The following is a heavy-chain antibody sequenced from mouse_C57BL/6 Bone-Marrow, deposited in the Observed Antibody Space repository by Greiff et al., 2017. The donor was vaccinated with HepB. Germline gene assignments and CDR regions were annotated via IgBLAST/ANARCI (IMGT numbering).Heavy chain of an antibody. CDR3: ARGGGGDY. V-gene: IGHV5-6*01. Sequence: EVKLVESGGDLVKPGGSLKLSCAASGFTFSSYGMSWVRQTPDKRLEWVATISSGGSYTYYPDSVKGRFTISRDNAKNTLYLQMSSLKSEDTAMYYCARGGGGDYWGQGTTLTVSS. CDR1: GFTFSSYG. J-gene: IGHJ2*01. CDR2: ISSGGSYT.